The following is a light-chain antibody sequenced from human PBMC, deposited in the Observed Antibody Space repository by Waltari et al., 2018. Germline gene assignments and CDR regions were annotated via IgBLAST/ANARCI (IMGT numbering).Light chain of an antibody. CDR1: QSVSTS. Sequence: EIVLTQSPATLSLSPGERATLSCRASQSVSTSLGWYQQKPGQAPRRLIYDVSSRATDIPARFSGSGSGTDFTLTISSLEPEDFAVYYCQQRSNWPSITFGQGTRLEIK. CDR2: DVS. V-gene: IGKV3-11*01. J-gene: IGKJ5*01. CDR3: QQRSNWPSIT.